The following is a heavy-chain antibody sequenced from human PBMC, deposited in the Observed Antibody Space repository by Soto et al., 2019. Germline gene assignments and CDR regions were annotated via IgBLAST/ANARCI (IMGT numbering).Heavy chain of an antibody. D-gene: IGHD3-10*01. CDR1: GYPFSSHG. CDR3: ARSPMAPEPVDH. J-gene: IGHJ4*01. Sequence: QVQLVQSGAEVKMPGASVKVSCKASGYPFSSHGFTWVRQAPGQGLEWRGWISIYNGNIHYAQTFQRRLTLTTDESTSTAYLELTSLTSDDTAVYYCARSPMAPEPVDHCGNGTLGTVSS. V-gene: IGHV1-18*04. CDR2: ISIYNGNI.